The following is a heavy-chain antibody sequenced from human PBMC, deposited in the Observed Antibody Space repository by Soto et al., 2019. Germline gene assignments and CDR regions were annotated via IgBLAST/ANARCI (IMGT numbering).Heavy chain of an antibody. CDR1: GGSISSGVYY. V-gene: IGHV4-31*03. J-gene: IGHJ4*02. CDR3: SGRGYDSSGYKVYYFDY. CDR2: IYYSGST. Sequence: PSETLSLTCTVSGGSISSGVYYWSWIGHHPGKGLEWIGYIYYSGSTYYNPSLKSRVTISVDTSKNQFSLKLSSVTAADTAVYYCSGRGYDSSGYKVYYFDYWGQGTLVTVSS. D-gene: IGHD3-22*01.